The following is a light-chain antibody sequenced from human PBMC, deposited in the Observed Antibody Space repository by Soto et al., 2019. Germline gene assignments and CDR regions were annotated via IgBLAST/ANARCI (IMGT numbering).Light chain of an antibody. CDR1: QSLSSNHLGWY. CDR3: QQYGSSQLIT. V-gene: IGKV3-20*01. J-gene: IGKJ5*01. CDR2: GTS. Sequence: EIVLTQSPGTLSLSPEERATLSCRARQSLSSNHLGWYLAWYQQKPGQTPILLIYGTSSRATGIPDRFSGSGSETDFTHTISRLEPEDFAMYYCQQYGSSQLITFGHGTRLEIK.